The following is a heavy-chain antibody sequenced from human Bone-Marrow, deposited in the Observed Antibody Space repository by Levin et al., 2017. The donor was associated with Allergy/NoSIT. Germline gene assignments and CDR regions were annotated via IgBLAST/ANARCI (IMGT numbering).Heavy chain of an antibody. D-gene: IGHD5-24*01. CDR3: ATVEMAVNN. V-gene: IGHV4-38-2*02. Sequence: PSETLSLTCTVSGYSISSGLYWGWIRQPPGKGLEWIGSIRHSGSTYYNPSLKSRVALSVDTSKNQFSLKVRSVTAADTAIYFCATVEMAVNNWGQGTLVTVSS. CDR2: IRHSGST. CDR1: GYSISSGLY. J-gene: IGHJ1*01.